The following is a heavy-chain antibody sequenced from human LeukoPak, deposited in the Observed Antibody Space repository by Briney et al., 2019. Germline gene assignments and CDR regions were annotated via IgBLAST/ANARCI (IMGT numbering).Heavy chain of an antibody. CDR3: ARVFGRNAYSSSTFDI. D-gene: IGHD6-6*01. J-gene: IGHJ4*02. CDR2: INPNSGGT. Sequence: GASVKVSFLASGYTFTGYYMHWVRQAPGQGLEWMGWINPNSGGTNYAQKFQGRVTMTTDTSISTAYMELSRLRSDDTAVYYCARVFGRNAYSSSTFDIWGQGTLVTVSS. V-gene: IGHV1-2*02. CDR1: GYTFTGYY.